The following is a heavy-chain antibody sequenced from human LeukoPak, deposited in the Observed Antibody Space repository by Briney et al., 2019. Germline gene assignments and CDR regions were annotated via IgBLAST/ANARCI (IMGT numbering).Heavy chain of an antibody. V-gene: IGHV4-38-2*02. CDR2: IYHSGNT. CDR3: ARVGRAVADSNWFDP. Sequence: SETLSLTCTVSGYSISSGYYWGWIRQPPGKGLEWIGSIYHSGNTYYNPSLKSRVTISVDTSKNQFSLKLSSVTAADTAVYYCARVGRAVADSNWFDPWGQGTLVTVSS. D-gene: IGHD6-19*01. CDR1: GYSISSGYY. J-gene: IGHJ5*02.